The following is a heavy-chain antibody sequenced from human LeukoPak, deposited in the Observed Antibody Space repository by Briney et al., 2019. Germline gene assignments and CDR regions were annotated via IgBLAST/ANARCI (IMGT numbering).Heavy chain of an antibody. Sequence: ASVKVSCKVSGYTLTELSMHWVRQAPGKGLEWMGGFDPEDGETIYAQKFQGRVTMTADTSTDTAYMELSSLRSEDTAVYYCATVSWDSSGYYSDWGQGTLVTVSS. CDR1: GYTLTELS. J-gene: IGHJ4*02. D-gene: IGHD3-22*01. CDR3: ATVSWDSSGYYSD. V-gene: IGHV1-24*01. CDR2: FDPEDGET.